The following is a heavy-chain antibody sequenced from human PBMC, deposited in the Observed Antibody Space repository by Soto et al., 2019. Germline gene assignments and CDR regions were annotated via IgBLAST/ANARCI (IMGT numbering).Heavy chain of an antibody. V-gene: IGHV3-23*01. D-gene: IGHD1-26*01. CDR2: ISGNSRKT. J-gene: IGHJ6*02. CDR3: ARKLSGAVQGWAYGMDV. Sequence: EVQLLESGGGLVQPGGSLRLSCLASGFPFSSYAMSWVRQAPGKGLEWVSGISGNSRKTYFAASVKGRFTISRDTSTNTLYLQMSSLRDEDTAVYYCARKLSGAVQGWAYGMDVWGRGTTVTVSS. CDR1: GFPFSSYA.